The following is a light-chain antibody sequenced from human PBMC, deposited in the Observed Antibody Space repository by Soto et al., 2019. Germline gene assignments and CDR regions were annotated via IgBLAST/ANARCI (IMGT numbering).Light chain of an antibody. CDR3: CSYAGSYTHYV. CDR2: DVS. V-gene: IGLV2-11*01. CDR1: SGDVGGYNY. Sequence: QSALTQPRSVSGSPGQSVTISCTGTSGDVGGYNYVSWYQEHPGKAPKLMIYDVSKRPSGVPDRFSGSKSGNTAFLTISGLQAEDEADYYCCSYAGSYTHYVFGTGTKVTVL. J-gene: IGLJ1*01.